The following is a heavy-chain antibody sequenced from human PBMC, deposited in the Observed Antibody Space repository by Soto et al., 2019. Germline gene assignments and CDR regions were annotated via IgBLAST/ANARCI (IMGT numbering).Heavy chain of an antibody. CDR1: GFTFSSYG. CDR2: IWYDGSNK. V-gene: IGHV3-33*01. J-gene: IGHJ4*02. D-gene: IGHD5-12*01. Sequence: VQLVESGGGVVQPGRSLRLSCAASGFTFSSYGMHWVRQAPGKGLEWVAVIWYDGSNKYYADSVKGRFTISRDNSKNTLYLQMNSLRAEDTAVYYCARDQYYSGYGYYFDYWGQGTLVTVSS. CDR3: ARDQYYSGYGYYFDY.